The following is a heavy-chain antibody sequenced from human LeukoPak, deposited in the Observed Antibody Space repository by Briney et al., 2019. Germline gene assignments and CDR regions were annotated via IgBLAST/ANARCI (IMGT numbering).Heavy chain of an antibody. CDR3: ARRGDSSSWYPYFDY. J-gene: IGHJ4*02. CDR2: IYPGDSDT. V-gene: IGHV5-51*01. D-gene: IGHD6-13*01. CDR1: GYSFTSYW. Sequence: GESLKISCKGSGYSFTSYWIGWVRQMPGKGLEWMGIIYPGDSDTRYSPSFQGQVTISADKSISTAYLQWSSLKASDTAMYYCARRGDSSSWYPYFDYWGQGTLVTVSS.